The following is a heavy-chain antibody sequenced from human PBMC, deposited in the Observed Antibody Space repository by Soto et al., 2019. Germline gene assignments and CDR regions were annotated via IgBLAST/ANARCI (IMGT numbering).Heavy chain of an antibody. Sequence: GGSLRLSCAASGFNFRNFYMHWVRQAPGKGPVWVSRINPDGSATTYADSVKGRFTISRDNAKNTLFLQVNSLRVEDTAVYYCVRDMWGTGDYWGQGTLGTVS. D-gene: IGHD1-1*01. J-gene: IGHJ4*02. CDR1: GFNFRNFY. CDR2: INPDGSAT. CDR3: VRDMWGTGDY. V-gene: IGHV3-74*03.